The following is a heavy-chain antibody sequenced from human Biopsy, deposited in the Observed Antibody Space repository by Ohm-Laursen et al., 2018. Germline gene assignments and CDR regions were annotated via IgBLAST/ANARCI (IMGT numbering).Heavy chain of an antibody. V-gene: IGHV4-39*01. CDR3: ARRVSGSGRVDP. CDR2: IYNSESTST. Sequence: TLSLTCAVYGGSISSDIYYWVWIRQPPGKGLEWIGNIYNSESTSTYYNLSLKGRVSISVNTSHNQFSLKLTSVTAADTAVYFCARRVSGSGRVDPWGQGTLVTVSS. J-gene: IGHJ5*02. D-gene: IGHD3-10*01. CDR1: GGSISSDIYY.